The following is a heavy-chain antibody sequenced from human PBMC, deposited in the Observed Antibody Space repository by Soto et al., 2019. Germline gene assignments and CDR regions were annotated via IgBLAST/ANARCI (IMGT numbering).Heavy chain of an antibody. CDR3: ARRGPGTYFGY. CDR2: ISGSGNST. D-gene: IGHD6-13*01. J-gene: IGHJ4*02. CDR1: GFTFSSYA. Sequence: PGGSLRLSCAASGFTFSSYAMKWVRHAPGKRVERDSVISGSGNSTYYADTVKGRFTISRDNSKKTLNLQMNSLRAEDTTEYYCARRGPGTYFGYWGQGTLVTVS. V-gene: IGHV3-23*01.